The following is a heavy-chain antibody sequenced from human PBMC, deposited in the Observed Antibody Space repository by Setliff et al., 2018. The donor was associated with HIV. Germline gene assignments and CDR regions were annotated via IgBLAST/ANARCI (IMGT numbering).Heavy chain of an antibody. CDR2: INPSGGST. J-gene: IGHJ4*02. D-gene: IGHD3-22*01. CDR1: GYTFTSYY. Sequence: WASVKVSCKASGYTFTSYYMHWVRQAPGQGLEWMGIINPSGGSTSYAQKFQGRVTMTRDTSTSTVYMELSSLRSEDTAVYYCARDAESVYYYDSSGYFDYWGQGTLVTVSS. CDR3: ARDAESVYYYDSSGYFDY. V-gene: IGHV1-46*01.